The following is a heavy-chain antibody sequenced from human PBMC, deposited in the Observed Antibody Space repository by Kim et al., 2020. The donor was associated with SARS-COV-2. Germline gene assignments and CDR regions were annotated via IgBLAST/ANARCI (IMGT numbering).Heavy chain of an antibody. Sequence: PSLKSRVTISVDTSKNQFSLKLSSVTAADTAVYYCARKRGYSYGFLGMDVWGQGTTVTVSS. J-gene: IGHJ6*02. V-gene: IGHV4-59*01. CDR3: ARKRGYSYGFLGMDV. D-gene: IGHD5-18*01.